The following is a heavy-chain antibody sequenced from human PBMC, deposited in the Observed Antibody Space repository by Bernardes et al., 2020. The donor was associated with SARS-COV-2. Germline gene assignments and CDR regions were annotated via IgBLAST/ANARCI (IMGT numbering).Heavy chain of an antibody. V-gene: IGHV1-18*01. J-gene: IGHJ4*02. CDR2: INIYNGNT. Sequence: SVKVSCKASGYGFTSYGITWVRQAPGQGLEWMGWINIYNGNTNYAQKFQGRVIMTTDTSTSTAYMDLRSLRSDDTAVYYCARGYYYGSGILAGDYWGQGTLVTVSS. D-gene: IGHD3-10*01. CDR3: ARGYYYGSGILAGDY. CDR1: GYGFTSYG.